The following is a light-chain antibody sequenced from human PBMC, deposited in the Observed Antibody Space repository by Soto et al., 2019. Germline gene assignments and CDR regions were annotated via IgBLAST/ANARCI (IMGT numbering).Light chain of an antibody. J-gene: IGLJ2*01. CDR3: CSYAGSNVV. CDR2: EVS. Sequence: QSVLTQPASVSGSPGQSITISCTGTSSDVGSYNLVSWYQQHPGKAPKLMIYEVSKRPSGVSNRFSGSKSGNTASLTISGLQAEDEADYYCCSYAGSNVVFGRGTKLTVL. CDR1: SSDVGSYNL. V-gene: IGLV2-23*02.